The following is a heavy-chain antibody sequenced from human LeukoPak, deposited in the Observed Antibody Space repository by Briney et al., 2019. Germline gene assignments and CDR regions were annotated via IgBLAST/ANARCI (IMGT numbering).Heavy chain of an antibody. D-gene: IGHD2-15*01. CDR2: ISYDGSNK. Sequence: GRSLRLSCAASGFTFSRYAMHWVRQAPGKGLEWVAVISYDGSNKYYADSVKGRFTISRDNSKNTLYLQMNSLRAEDTAVYYCARDRDPSGGSCLDYWGQGTLVTVSS. V-gene: IGHV3-30-3*01. CDR3: ARDRDPSGGSCLDY. J-gene: IGHJ4*02. CDR1: GFTFSRYA.